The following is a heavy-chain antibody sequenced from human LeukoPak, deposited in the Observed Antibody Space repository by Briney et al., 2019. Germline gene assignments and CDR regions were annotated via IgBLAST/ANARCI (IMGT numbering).Heavy chain of an antibody. J-gene: IGHJ4*02. CDR2: ISTTGDRV. D-gene: IGHD2-8*01. CDR3: ARDTKDY. V-gene: IGHV3-48*03. Sequence: GGSLRLSCVASGFTFSSYEMNWVRQAPGKGLEWISYISTTGDRVQYADSVKGRFTISRDNTKNSLYLQLNSLRAEDTAIYYCARDTKDYWGQGTLVTVSS. CDR1: GFTFSSYE.